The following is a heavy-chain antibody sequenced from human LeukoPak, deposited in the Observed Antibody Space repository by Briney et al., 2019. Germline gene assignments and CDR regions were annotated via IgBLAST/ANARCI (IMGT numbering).Heavy chain of an antibody. CDR2: IHACNGDT. CDR3: AREITVSLGNNWFDS. D-gene: IGHD2-8*01. CDR1: GFTFTNYP. Sequence: ASVRVSCKTSGFTFTNYPMHWVRQAPGQSLEWMGWIHACNGDTKSSGKFQGRLTITRDTSTTTIHMELSSLRSEDTAVYYCAREITVSLGNNWFDSWGQGTLVTVSS. V-gene: IGHV1-3*01. J-gene: IGHJ5*01.